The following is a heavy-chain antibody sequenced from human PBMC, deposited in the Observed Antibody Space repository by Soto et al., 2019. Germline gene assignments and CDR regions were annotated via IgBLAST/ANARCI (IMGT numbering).Heavy chain of an antibody. V-gene: IGHV3-23*01. J-gene: IGHJ3*02. CDR1: GFTFSSYA. CDR2: ISGSGGST. Sequence: EVQLLESGGGLVQPGGSLRLSCAASGFTFSSYAMSWVRQAPGKGLEWVSGISGSGGSTYYADSVKGRFTISRDNSKNTLYLQMNSLRGEDTAVYYCAKDRRYSSSSGDAFDIWGQGTKVTVSS. CDR3: AKDRRYSSSSGDAFDI. D-gene: IGHD6-6*01.